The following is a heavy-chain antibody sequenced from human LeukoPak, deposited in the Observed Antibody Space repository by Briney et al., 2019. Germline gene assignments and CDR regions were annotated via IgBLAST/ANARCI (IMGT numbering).Heavy chain of an antibody. D-gene: IGHD1-14*01. J-gene: IGHJ4*02. CDR1: GGSISSYY. V-gene: IGHV4-59*12. CDR3: ARRTLVLLYFDY. CDR2: IYYSGST. Sequence: SETLSLTCTVSGGSISSYYWSWIRQPPGKGLEWIGYIYYSGSTNYNPSLKSRVTISVDTSKNQFSLKLSSVTAADTAVYYCARRTLVLLYFDYWGQGTLVTVSS.